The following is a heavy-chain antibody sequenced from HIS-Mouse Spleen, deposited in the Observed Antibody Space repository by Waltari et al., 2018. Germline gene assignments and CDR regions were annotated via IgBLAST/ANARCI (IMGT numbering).Heavy chain of an antibody. CDR2: IYRGGST. CDR1: GFTGSRNS. J-gene: IGHJ2*01. Sequence: EVQRVESGGGLIQPGWSLRVSCAASGFTGSRNSMSWVRRAPGKGLEWVSVIYRGGSTYYQDSVKGRFNISRDNSKNTLYLQMNSLRAEDTAVYYCARGGLAAAGWYFDLWGRGTLVTVSS. V-gene: IGHV3-53*01. CDR3: ARGGLAAAGWYFDL. D-gene: IGHD6-13*01.